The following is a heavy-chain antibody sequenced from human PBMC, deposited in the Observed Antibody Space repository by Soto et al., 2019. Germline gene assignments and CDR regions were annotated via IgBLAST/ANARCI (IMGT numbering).Heavy chain of an antibody. D-gene: IGHD3-3*01. V-gene: IGHV1-2*02. CDR2: VNTKTGGT. Sequence: ASVKVSCKASGYIFTGYYIQWVRQAPGQGLEWMGWVNTKTGGTKYAQKFQGRVTMTRDTSINTAYMEVSRLRSDDTAVYYCAPDQISSHLWGQATILTLSS. J-gene: IGHJ3*01. CDR1: GYIFTGYY. CDR3: APDQISSHL.